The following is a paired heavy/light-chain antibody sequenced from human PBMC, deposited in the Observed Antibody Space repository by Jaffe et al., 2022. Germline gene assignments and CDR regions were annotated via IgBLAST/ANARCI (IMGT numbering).Heavy chain of an antibody. Sequence: EVQLLESGGGLVQPGGSLRLSCAASGLTSSPSDMNWVRQAPGKGLEWVSGINISGGRTYYAEFVKGRFTVSTDNSKNTLYLQMNSLRAEDTAIYYCAKVTWIMVTPHFWGQGILVTVS. CDR2: INISGGRT. CDR1: GLTSSPSD. J-gene: IGHJ4*02. D-gene: IGHD2-21*02. CDR3: AKVTWIMVTPHF. V-gene: IGHV3-23*01.
Light chain of an antibody. V-gene: IGKV1-5*03. J-gene: IGKJ1*01. Sequence: DIQMTQSPSTLSASVGDRVTITCRASQSINNWLAWFRQKPGKAPKVLIYKVSSLQSGVPSRFSGSGSGTEFTLTISSLQPDDFGTYYCQQYNSYPWTFGQGTKVDIK. CDR1: QSINNW. CDR3: QQYNSYPWT. CDR2: KVS.